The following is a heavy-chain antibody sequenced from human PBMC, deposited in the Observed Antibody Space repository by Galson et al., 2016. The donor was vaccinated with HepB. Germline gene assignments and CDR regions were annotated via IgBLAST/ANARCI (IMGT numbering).Heavy chain of an antibody. D-gene: IGHD5-18*01. CDR2: IYSAGGS. CDR1: GFTVSSNY. Sequence: SLRLSCAASGFTVSSNYMSWVRQAPGKGLEWVSVIYSAGGSFYADSVKGRFSISRDNSKNTVYLQMNSLRAEDTAVYYCARPHVAMVTGYYYGMDVWGQGTTVTVSS. CDR3: ARPHVAMVTGYYYGMDV. J-gene: IGHJ6*02. V-gene: IGHV3-53*01.